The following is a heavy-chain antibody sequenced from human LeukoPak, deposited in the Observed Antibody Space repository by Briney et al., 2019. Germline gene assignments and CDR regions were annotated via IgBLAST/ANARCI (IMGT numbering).Heavy chain of an antibody. Sequence: GGSLRLSCAAAGFTVSSNYMSWVRQAPGKGLEWVSVIYSGGSTYYADSVKGRFTTSRDNSKNTLYLQMNNLRAEDTAVYYCARHQSVWGEVAYWGQGTLVTVSS. J-gene: IGHJ4*02. V-gene: IGHV3-66*04. D-gene: IGHD3-16*01. CDR2: IYSGGST. CDR1: GFTVSSNY. CDR3: ARHQSVWGEVAY.